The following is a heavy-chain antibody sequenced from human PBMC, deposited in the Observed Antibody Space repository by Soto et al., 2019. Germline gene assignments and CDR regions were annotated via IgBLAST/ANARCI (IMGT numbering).Heavy chain of an antibody. J-gene: IGHJ4*01. CDR3: ARVSYFNGWIFDY. Sequence: PGGALRLSCAASGFTFSSYWMSWVRQAPGKGLEWVANIKLDGSEKYYVDSVRGRLTLSRDNARNSLQLQMNSLRAEDTAIYFCARVSYFNGWIFDYWGQGTLVTVSS. V-gene: IGHV3-7*01. CDR1: GFTFSSYW. CDR2: IKLDGSEK. D-gene: IGHD6-19*01.